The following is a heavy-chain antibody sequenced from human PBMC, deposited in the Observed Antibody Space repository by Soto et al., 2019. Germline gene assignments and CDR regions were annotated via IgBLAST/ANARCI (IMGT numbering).Heavy chain of an antibody. CDR3: AQDPDYADIHFFDY. D-gene: IGHD3-16*01. Sequence: QVQLVQSGAEVKKPGASVKVSCKASGYTFTSYAMHGVRQTPGQRLEWMGWINAGNGNTQYSQKVQVRVTITRDTSAGTAYIDLSSFRSEATAVYYCAQDPDYADIHFFDYWGQGTLVTVSS. CDR1: GYTFTSYA. V-gene: IGHV1-3*01. CDR2: INAGNGNT. J-gene: IGHJ4*02.